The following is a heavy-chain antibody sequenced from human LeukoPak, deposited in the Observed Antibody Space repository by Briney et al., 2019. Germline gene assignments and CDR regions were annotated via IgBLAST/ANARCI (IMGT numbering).Heavy chain of an antibody. V-gene: IGHV1-46*01. J-gene: IGHJ4*02. Sequence: ASAKVSCKASGYTFTSYYMHWVRQAPGQGLEWMGIINPSGGSTSYAQTFQGRVIMTRDTYTSTVDMELSSLRSEDTAVDYCARDLTPVVGATTFDYWGQGTLVTVSS. CDR3: ARDLTPVVGATTFDY. D-gene: IGHD1-26*01. CDR1: GYTFTSYY. CDR2: INPSGGST.